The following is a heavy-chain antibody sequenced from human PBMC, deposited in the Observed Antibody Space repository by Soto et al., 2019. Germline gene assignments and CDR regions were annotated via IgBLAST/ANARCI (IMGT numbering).Heavy chain of an antibody. D-gene: IGHD4-17*01. CDR1: GDAFQSYA. J-gene: IGHJ4*02. Sequence: QVLLLQSGSEVKKPGSSVKVSCKASGDAFQSYAIHWVRQAPGQGLAYMGRIIPSYDRTKYAQKFQGRLTVTADMYTSTVYMELSSLRYEDTAVYYCARDPTNDYGDDTFDYWGQGTKVIVSS. V-gene: IGHV1-69*06. CDR2: IIPSYDRT. CDR3: ARDPTNDYGDDTFDY.